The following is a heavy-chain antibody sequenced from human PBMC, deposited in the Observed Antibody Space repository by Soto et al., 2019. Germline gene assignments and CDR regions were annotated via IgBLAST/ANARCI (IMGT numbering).Heavy chain of an antibody. Sequence: SETLSLTCTVSGGSISSYYWSWIRQPPGKGLEWIGYIYYSGSTNYNPSLKSRVTISVDTSKNPFSLKLSSVTAADTAVYYCARRNYDILTGYYKKSDYYYYMDVWGKGTTVTVSS. CDR2: IYYSGST. V-gene: IGHV4-59*08. CDR3: ARRNYDILTGYYKKSDYYYYMDV. J-gene: IGHJ6*03. CDR1: GGSISSYY. D-gene: IGHD3-9*01.